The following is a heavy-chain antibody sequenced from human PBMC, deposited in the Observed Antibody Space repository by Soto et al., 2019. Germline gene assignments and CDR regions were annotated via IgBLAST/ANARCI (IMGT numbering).Heavy chain of an antibody. Sequence: PGGSLRLSCAASGFTFSSYAMSWVRQAPGKGLEWVSAISGSGGSTYYADSVKGRFTISRDNSKNTLYLQMNSLRAEDTAVYYCAKAEGGYSSGWYAFSRFDYWGQGTLVTVSS. CDR2: ISGSGGST. J-gene: IGHJ4*02. CDR1: GFTFSSYA. D-gene: IGHD6-19*01. CDR3: AKAEGGYSSGWYAFSRFDY. V-gene: IGHV3-23*01.